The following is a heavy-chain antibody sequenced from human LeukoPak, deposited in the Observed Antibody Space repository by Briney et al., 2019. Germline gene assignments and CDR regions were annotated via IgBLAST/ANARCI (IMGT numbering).Heavy chain of an antibody. CDR1: GYTFTSYA. V-gene: IGHV7-4-1*02. J-gene: IGHJ6*02. CDR3: ARDSGITIFGVVHTTYGMDV. CDR2: INTNTGNP. D-gene: IGHD3-3*01. Sequence: GASVKVSCKASGYTFTSYAMNWVRQAPGQGLEWMGWINTNTGNPTYAQGFTGRFVFSLDTSVSTAYLQISSLKAEDTAVYYCARDSGITIFGVVHTTYGMDVWGQGTTVTVSS.